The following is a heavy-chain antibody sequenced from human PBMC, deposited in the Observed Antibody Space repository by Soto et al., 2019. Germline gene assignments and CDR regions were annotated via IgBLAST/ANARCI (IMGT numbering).Heavy chain of an antibody. Sequence: GGSLRLSCAASGFTFSSYSMNWVRQAPGKGLEWVSYISSSSSTIYYADSVKGRFTISRDNAKNSLYLQMNSLRAEDTAVYYCARDRHTTYYYYGMDVWGQGTTVTVSS. CDR1: GFTFSSYS. J-gene: IGHJ6*02. CDR2: ISSSSSTI. D-gene: IGHD4-17*01. CDR3: ARDRHTTYYYYGMDV. V-gene: IGHV3-48*01.